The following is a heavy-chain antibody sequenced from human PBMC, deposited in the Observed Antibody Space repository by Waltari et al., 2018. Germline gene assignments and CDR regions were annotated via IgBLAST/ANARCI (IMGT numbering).Heavy chain of an antibody. D-gene: IGHD5-18*01. CDR2: ISYDGSNK. V-gene: IGHV3-30*01. J-gene: IGHJ4*02. CDR1: GFTFSSYA. Sequence: QVQLVESGGGVVQPGRSLRLSCAASGFTFSSYAMHWVRQAPGKGLGCVAVISYDGSNKYYADSVKGRFTISRDNSKNTLYLQMNSLRAEDTAVYYCARLDTAMVRGFLLDYWGQGTLVTVSS. CDR3: ARLDTAMVRGFLLDY.